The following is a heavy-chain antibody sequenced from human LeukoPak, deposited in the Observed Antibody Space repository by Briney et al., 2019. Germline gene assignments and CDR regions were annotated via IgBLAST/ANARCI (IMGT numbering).Heavy chain of an antibody. CDR3: ARVMIYYGSGSYFDY. D-gene: IGHD3-10*01. Sequence: ASVKVSCKASGGTFSSYAISWVRQAPGQGLEWMGWISAYNGNTNYAQKLQGRVTMTTDTSTSTAYMELRSLRSDDTAVYYCARVMIYYGSGSYFDYWGQGTLVTVSS. V-gene: IGHV1-18*01. J-gene: IGHJ4*02. CDR2: ISAYNGNT. CDR1: GGTFSSYA.